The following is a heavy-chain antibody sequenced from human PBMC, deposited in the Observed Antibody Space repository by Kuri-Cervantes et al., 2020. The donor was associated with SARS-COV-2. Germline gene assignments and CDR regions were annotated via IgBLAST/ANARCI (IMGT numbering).Heavy chain of an antibody. D-gene: IGHD3-22*01. CDR3: ARVSSGYSVSYYYGMDV. V-gene: IGHV3-30*02. Sequence: GESLKISCAASGFTFSSYGMHWVRQAPGKGLEWVAFMRYDGSKKNYADSVKGRFTISRDNSKNTLYPQMNSLRADDTAVYYCARVSSGYSVSYYYGMDVWGQGTTVTVSS. CDR2: MRYDGSKK. J-gene: IGHJ6*02. CDR1: GFTFSSYG.